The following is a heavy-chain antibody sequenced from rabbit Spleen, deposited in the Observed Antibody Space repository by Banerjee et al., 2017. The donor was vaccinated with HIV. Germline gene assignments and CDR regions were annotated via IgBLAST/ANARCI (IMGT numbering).Heavy chain of an antibody. Sequence: QQLEESGGGLVKPGASLTLICTASGFSFSTGYDMSWVRQAPGKGLEWITCINMVTGKSVYASWAKGRFTISKTSSTTVTLQMTSLTAADTATYFCARRSSSANYGLDLWGPGTLVTVS. CDR2: INMVTGKS. CDR3: ARRSSSANYGLDL. V-gene: IGHV1S40*01. CDR1: GFSFSTGYD. D-gene: IGHD1-1*01. J-gene: IGHJ4*01.